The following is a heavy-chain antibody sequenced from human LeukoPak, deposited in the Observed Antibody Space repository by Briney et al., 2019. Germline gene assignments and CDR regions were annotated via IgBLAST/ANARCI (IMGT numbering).Heavy chain of an antibody. D-gene: IGHD1-26*01. CDR1: GYTFTGYY. V-gene: IGHV1-2*02. J-gene: IGHJ3*02. CDR2: INPNSGGT. CDR3: ARDRVGATPGDAFDI. Sequence: ASVKVSCKASGYTFTGYYMHWVRQAPGQGLEWMGWINPNSGGTNYAQKFQGRVTMTRDTSISTAYMELSRLRSDDTAVYYCARDRVGATPGDAFDIWGQGTMVTVSS.